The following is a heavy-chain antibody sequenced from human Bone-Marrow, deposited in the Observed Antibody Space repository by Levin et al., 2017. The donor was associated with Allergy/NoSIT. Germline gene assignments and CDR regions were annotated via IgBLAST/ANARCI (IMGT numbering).Heavy chain of an antibody. CDR3: ARGREVVMTTGTYYFDY. CDR2: INHSGST. V-gene: IGHV4-34*01. CDR1: GGSFSGYY. Sequence: SETLSLTCAVYGGSFSGYYWSWIRQPPGKGLEWIGEINHSGSTNYNPSLKSRVTISVDTSKNQFSLKLSSVTAADTAVYYCARGREVVMTTGTYYFDYWGQGTLVTVSS. D-gene: IGHD3-22*01. J-gene: IGHJ4*02.